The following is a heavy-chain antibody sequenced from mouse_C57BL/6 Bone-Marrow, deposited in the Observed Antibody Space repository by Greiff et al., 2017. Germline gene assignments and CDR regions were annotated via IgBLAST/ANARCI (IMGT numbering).Heavy chain of an antibody. J-gene: IGHJ2*01. V-gene: IGHV2-5*01. D-gene: IGHD2-3*01. Sequence: VKLQESGPGLVQPSQSLSITCTVSGFSLTSYGVHWVRQSPGKGLEWLGVIWRGGSTDYNAAFMSRLSITKDNSKSQVFFKMNSLQADDTAIYYCAKTFYDGHSGHYFDYWGQGTTLTVSS. CDR2: IWRGGST. CDR1: GFSLTSYG. CDR3: AKTFYDGHSGHYFDY.